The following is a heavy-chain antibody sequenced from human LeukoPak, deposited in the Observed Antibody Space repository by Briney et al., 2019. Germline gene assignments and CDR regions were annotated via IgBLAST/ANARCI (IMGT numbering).Heavy chain of an antibody. CDR2: INPNSGGT. D-gene: IGHD6-6*01. CDR1: GYTFTSYG. J-gene: IGHJ6*03. V-gene: IGHV1-2*02. CDR3: ARDRRIAALYYYMDV. Sequence: ASVEVSCKASGYTFTSYGISWVRQAPGQGLEWMGWINPNSGGTNYAQKFQGRVTMTRDTSISTAYMELSRLRSDDTAVYYCARDRRIAALYYYMDVWGKGTTVTVSS.